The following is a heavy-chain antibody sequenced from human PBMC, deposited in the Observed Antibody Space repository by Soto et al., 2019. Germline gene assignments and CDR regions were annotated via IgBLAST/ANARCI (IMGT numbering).Heavy chain of an antibody. Sequence: QITLKESGPTLVKPTQTLTLTCTFSGFSFTTTGVNVGWIRQPPGKALEWLALIYWDDDKRYSPSLRNRLTITNDTSKNQVVLTMTNMDPVDTATYYCAHGLTGWQSDYWGQGTLVTVSS. CDR1: GFSFTTTGVN. D-gene: IGHD1-20*01. CDR3: AHGLTGWQSDY. J-gene: IGHJ4*02. CDR2: IYWDDDK. V-gene: IGHV2-5*02.